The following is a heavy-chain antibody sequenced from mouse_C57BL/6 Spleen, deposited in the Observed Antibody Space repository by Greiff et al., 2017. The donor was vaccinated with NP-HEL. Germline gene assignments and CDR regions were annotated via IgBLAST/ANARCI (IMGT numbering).Heavy chain of an antibody. D-gene: IGHD2-4*01. CDR2: IYPGSGST. Sequence: VQLQQSGAELVKPGASVKMSCKASGYTFTSYWITWVKQRPGQGLEWIGDIYPGSGSTNYNEKFKSKATLTVDTSSSTGYMQLSSLTSEDSAVYYGASRLRRAMDYWGQGTSVTVSS. CDR3: ASRLRRAMDY. CDR1: GYTFTSYW. V-gene: IGHV1-55*01. J-gene: IGHJ4*01.